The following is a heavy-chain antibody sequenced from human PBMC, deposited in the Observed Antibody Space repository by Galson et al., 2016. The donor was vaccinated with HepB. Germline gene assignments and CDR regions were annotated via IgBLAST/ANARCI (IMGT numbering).Heavy chain of an antibody. CDR2: IRSKAYGGTT. D-gene: IGHD4-23*01. CDR1: GFTFDDYA. Sequence: SLRLSCAASGFTFDDYAMTWFRQAPGQGLEWVGMIRSKAYGGTTEYAAFVKGTFSISRDESTSIAYLQMNSLKTEDTDVYYCTRGGADGKAFDLWGHGTMVPVSS. CDR3: TRGGADGKAFDL. V-gene: IGHV3-49*03. J-gene: IGHJ3*01.